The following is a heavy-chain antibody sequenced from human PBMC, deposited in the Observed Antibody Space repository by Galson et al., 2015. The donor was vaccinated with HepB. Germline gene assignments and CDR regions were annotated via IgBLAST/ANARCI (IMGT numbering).Heavy chain of an antibody. J-gene: IGHJ4*02. CDR2: ISGSGRTT. D-gene: IGHD6-13*01. V-gene: IGHV3-23*01. CDR3: AKQSSNWYYFDY. Sequence: SLRLSCAASGFTFSTYAMSWVRQPPGMGLEWVSAISGSGRTTYYADSVKGRFTISRDSSKNTLYPQMNSLKVEDTAIYYCAKQSSNWYYFDYWGQGTLVTVSS. CDR1: GFTFSTYA.